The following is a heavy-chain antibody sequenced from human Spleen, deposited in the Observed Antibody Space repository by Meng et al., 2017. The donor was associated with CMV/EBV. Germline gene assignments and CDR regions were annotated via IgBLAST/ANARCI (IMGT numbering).Heavy chain of an antibody. Sequence: SETLSLTCTVSGGSISSADYYWSWIRQPPGKGLEWIGYIYYSGSTYYSGSTYYNPSLKSRVTISIETSKNQFSLNLRSATAADTAVYYCARTPMTTVTTRGGDWFDPWGQGTLVTVSS. D-gene: IGHD4-11*01. CDR2: IYYSGSTYYSGST. CDR1: GGSISSADYY. V-gene: IGHV4-30-4*08. CDR3: ARTPMTTVTTRGGDWFDP. J-gene: IGHJ5*02.